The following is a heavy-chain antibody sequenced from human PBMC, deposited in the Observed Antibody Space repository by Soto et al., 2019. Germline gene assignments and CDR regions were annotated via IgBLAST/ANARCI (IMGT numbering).Heavy chain of an antibody. CDR2: VSAQTGDS. D-gene: IGHD4-17*01. Sequence: QVQLVQSGAEVKKPGASVKVSCKASGYPFGGYAIGWVRQAPGPGLEWMGWVSAQTGDSGYAQRFQGRVTLTTETSTSTAYMELRGLRSDDTAVYYCARPSTSYGDYGWSLAYWGQGTLVTVSS. V-gene: IGHV1-18*01. CDR1: GYPFGGYA. J-gene: IGHJ4*02. CDR3: ARPSTSYGDYGWSLAY.